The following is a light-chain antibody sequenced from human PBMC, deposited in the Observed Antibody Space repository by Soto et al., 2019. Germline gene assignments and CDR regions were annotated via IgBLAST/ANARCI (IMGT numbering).Light chain of an antibody. CDR1: HTNIGNNF. Sequence: QSVLTQPPSVSAAPGQTVTISCSGSHTNIGNNFVSWYQHLPGTAPKLLIFDNNKRPSGIPDRFSGSKGGTSATLDITGLQPGDEADYFCGTWDYSLTTVVFGGGTKVTVL. V-gene: IGLV1-51*01. CDR2: DNN. J-gene: IGLJ2*01. CDR3: GTWDYSLTTVV.